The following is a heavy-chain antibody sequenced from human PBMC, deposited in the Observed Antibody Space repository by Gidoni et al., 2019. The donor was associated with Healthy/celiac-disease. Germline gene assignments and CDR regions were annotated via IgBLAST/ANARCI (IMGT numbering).Heavy chain of an antibody. J-gene: IGHJ4*02. D-gene: IGHD3-3*01. CDR1: GYSSTSYW. Sequence: EVQLVQSGAEVKKPGESLKISCKGSGYSSTSYWIGWVRQMPGKGLERLGIIYPGDSDTRYSPSFQGQVTISADKSISTAMYYCARLSNDFWSGSYYFDYWGQGTLVTVSS. CDR3: FDY. CDR2: IYPGDSDT. V-gene: IGHV5-51*03.